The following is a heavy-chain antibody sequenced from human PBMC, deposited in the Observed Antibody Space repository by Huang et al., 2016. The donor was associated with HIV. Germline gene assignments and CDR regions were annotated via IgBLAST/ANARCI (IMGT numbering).Heavy chain of an antibody. D-gene: IGHD3-22*01. J-gene: IGHJ3*02. CDR2: ISYDGSTK. Sequence: QVQLVESGGGVVRPGRSLRLSCAASRFTFSNFAMHWVRQGPGKGVEWMAVISYDGSTKHYADSVTGRLTISRDNSNNTLYLQMNSLTVEDTAVYYCTKGHYYDTNGYVAFDIWGQGTMVTVSS. CDR3: TKGHYYDTNGYVAFDI. CDR1: RFTFSNFA. V-gene: IGHV3-30*18.